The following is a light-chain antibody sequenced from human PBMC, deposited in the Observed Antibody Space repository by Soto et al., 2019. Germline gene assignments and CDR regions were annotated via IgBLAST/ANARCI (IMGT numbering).Light chain of an antibody. CDR3: LLYYGGAHLGV. Sequence: VVTQEPSLTVSPGGTVTLTCASSTGAVTSDHYPNWFQQKAGQAPRALISRTSNKHSWTPARFSGSLLGGKAALTLSGVQPEDEAEYYCLLYYGGAHLGVFGGGTKLTVL. J-gene: IGLJ2*01. CDR1: TGAVTSDHY. CDR2: RTS. V-gene: IGLV7-43*01.